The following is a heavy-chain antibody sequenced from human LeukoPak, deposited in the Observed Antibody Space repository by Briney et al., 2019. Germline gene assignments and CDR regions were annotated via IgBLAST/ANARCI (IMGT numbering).Heavy chain of an antibody. V-gene: IGHV3-23*01. Sequence: GGSLRLSCGASGFTFSSYIMTWVRQAPGKGLEWVSGISGSDDRTNYADSVKGRFTISRDNSKNTLYLQMNSLRAEDTAVYYCAKVDSGYSYGNFDYWGQGTLVTVSS. J-gene: IGHJ4*02. CDR2: ISGSDDRT. D-gene: IGHD5-12*01. CDR1: GFTFSSYI. CDR3: AKVDSGYSYGNFDY.